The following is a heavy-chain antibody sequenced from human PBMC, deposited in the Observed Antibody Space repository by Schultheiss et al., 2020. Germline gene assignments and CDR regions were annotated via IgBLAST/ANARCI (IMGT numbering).Heavy chain of an antibody. J-gene: IGHJ4*02. D-gene: IGHD6-19*01. CDR1: GFTFSSYG. V-gene: IGHV3-33*06. Sequence: GGSLRLSCAASGFTFSSYGMHWVRQAPGKGLEWVAVIWYDGSNKYYADSVKGRFTISRDNSKNTLYLQMNSLRAEDTAVYYCAKTPLFDSGWYFDYWGQGTLVNVSS. CDR3: AKTPLFDSGWYFDY. CDR2: IWYDGSNK.